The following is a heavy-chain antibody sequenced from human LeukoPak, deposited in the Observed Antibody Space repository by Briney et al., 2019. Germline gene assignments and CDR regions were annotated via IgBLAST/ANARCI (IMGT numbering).Heavy chain of an antibody. Sequence: SETLSLTCTVSGGSISSGDYYWRWMRQPPGKGLEWIGFIYYSGSTYYNPSLKSRVIISVDTSKNQFSLKLSSVTAADTAVYYCARDGDYGGNTFGDAFDIWGQGTTVTVSS. CDR2: IYYSGST. J-gene: IGHJ3*02. D-gene: IGHD4-23*01. CDR3: ARDGDYGGNTFGDAFDI. CDR1: GGSISSGDYY. V-gene: IGHV4-30-4*01.